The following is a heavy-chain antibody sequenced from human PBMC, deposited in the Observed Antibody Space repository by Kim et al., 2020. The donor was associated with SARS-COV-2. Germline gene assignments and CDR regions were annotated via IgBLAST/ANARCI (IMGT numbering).Heavy chain of an antibody. Sequence: SETLSLTCTVSGGSISSYYWSWIRQPPGKGLEWIGYIYYSGSPNYTPSLKSRVTISVDTSKNQFSLKLSSVTAADTAVYYCARVGYPYYYGMDVWGQGTTVTVSS. J-gene: IGHJ6*02. D-gene: IGHD3-16*02. CDR3: ARVGYPYYYGMDV. CDR2: IYYSGSP. CDR1: GGSISSYY. V-gene: IGHV4-59*13.